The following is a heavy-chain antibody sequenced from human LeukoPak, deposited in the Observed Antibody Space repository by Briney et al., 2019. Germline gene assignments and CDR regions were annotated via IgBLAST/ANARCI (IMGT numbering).Heavy chain of an antibody. D-gene: IGHD5-18*01. CDR2: IYHSGST. V-gene: IGHV4-38-2*02. CDR1: GYSISSGYY. Sequence: SGTLSLTCTVSGYSISSGYYWGWIRQPPGKGLEWIGSIYHSGSTYYNPSLKSRVTISVDTSKNQFSLKLSSVTAADTAVYYCARASEIQLWNFDYWGQGTLVTVSS. J-gene: IGHJ4*02. CDR3: ARASEIQLWNFDY.